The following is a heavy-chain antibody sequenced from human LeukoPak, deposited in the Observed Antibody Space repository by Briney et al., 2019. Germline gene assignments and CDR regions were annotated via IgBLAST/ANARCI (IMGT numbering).Heavy chain of an antibody. CDR2: ISGYNGNT. D-gene: IGHD4-17*01. J-gene: IGHJ6*02. Sequence: ASVKVSCKASGYTFTSYGLSWMRQPPGQGLEWMGWISGYNGNTKYAQKLQGRVSMTTDTSTSTAYMELRTLRSDDTAVYYCARTPTVTVGYYYYGMDFWGQGTTVTVSS. CDR3: ARTPTVTVGYYYYGMDF. CDR1: GYTFTSYG. V-gene: IGHV1-18*01.